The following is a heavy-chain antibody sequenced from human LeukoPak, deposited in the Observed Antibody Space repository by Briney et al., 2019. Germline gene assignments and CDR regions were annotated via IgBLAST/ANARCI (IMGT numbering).Heavy chain of an antibody. CDR1: GGSLSSHY. CDR2: LLDSVNT. Sequence: KPPETLSLTCTVSGGSLSSHYWSWIRQPPGKGLEWIAYLLDSVNTKDNPSLQSRLTLSADTSKNQFSLRLTSVTAADTAVYYCATLKRGSIYGYFDFWGQGIKVTVSS. CDR3: ATLKRGSIYGYFDF. V-gene: IGHV4-59*11. D-gene: IGHD5-18*01. J-gene: IGHJ4*02.